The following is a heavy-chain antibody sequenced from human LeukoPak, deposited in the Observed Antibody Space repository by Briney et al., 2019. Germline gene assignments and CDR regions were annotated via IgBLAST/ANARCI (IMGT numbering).Heavy chain of an antibody. CDR3: ARGSYYDFWSGYYILFDY. V-gene: IGHV3-74*01. J-gene: IGHJ4*02. CDR1: GFTFSSYW. Sequence: PGGSLRLSCAASGFTFSSYWMHWVRQAPGKGLVWVSRINTDGSSTSYADSVKGRFTISRDNAKDTLYLQMNSLRAEDTAVYYCARGSYYDFWSGYYILFDYWGQGTLVTVSS. D-gene: IGHD3-3*01. CDR2: INTDGSST.